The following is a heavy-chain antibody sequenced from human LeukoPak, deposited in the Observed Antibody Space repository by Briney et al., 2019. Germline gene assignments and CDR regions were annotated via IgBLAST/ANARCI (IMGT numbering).Heavy chain of an antibody. V-gene: IGHV3-48*04. D-gene: IGHD5-24*01. CDR2: ISGSGITI. CDR1: GFTFSSYG. Sequence: GGSLRLSCAASGFTFSSYGMSWVRQAPGKGLEWVSAISGSGITIYYADSVKGRFTISRDNAKNSLYLQVNSLRAEDTAVYYCAREMDGYPFDYWGQGTLVTVSS. J-gene: IGHJ4*02. CDR3: AREMDGYPFDY.